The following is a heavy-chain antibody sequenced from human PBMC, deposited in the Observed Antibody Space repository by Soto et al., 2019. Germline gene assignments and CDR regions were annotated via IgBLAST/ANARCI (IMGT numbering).Heavy chain of an antibody. CDR1: GFTFNDYA. J-gene: IGHJ6*02. D-gene: IGHD2-15*01. CDR2: ISFDGNNK. V-gene: IGHV3-30*03. Sequence: QVHLVESGGGGVQPGRSKRLSCVGSGFTFNDYAIHWVRQAPGKGLEWVAVISFDGNNKFYADSVKGRFTISRDRSKTTAYLQMNNLRAEDTAVYYCARDHWDCSGGGCNPHQLNFFAMDVWGQGTTVTVSS. CDR3: ARDHWDCSGGGCNPHQLNFFAMDV.